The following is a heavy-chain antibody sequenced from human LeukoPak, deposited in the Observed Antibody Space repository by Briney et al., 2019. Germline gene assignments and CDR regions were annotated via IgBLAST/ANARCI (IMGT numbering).Heavy chain of an antibody. J-gene: IGHJ4*02. D-gene: IGHD3-22*01. V-gene: IGHV4-61*02. CDR1: GGSISSGNYY. Sequence: PSEILSLTCTVSGGSISSGNYYWTWIRQPAGERLEWIGRIYASGTTNYNPSLKGRITISVDTSKNQFSLSLTSVTAADTAVYYCARDNGGYYDYWGQGTLVTVSS. CDR2: IYASGTT. CDR3: ARDNGGYYDY.